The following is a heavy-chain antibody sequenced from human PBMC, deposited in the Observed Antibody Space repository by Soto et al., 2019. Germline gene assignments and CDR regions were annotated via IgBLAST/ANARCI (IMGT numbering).Heavy chain of an antibody. CDR1: GFMFSSYW. J-gene: IGHJ5*02. CDR2: IKQDGSEI. D-gene: IGHD3-10*01. CDR3: ATYSGSYFPVGHDR. Sequence: PGGSLRLSCEASGFMFSSYWMSWVRQAPGQGLEWVANIKQDGSEIHYVESVEGRFTILRDNARRSLFPQMSSLRAEDTAVYFCATYSGSYFPVGHDRWGQGTLVVVSS. V-gene: IGHV3-7*01.